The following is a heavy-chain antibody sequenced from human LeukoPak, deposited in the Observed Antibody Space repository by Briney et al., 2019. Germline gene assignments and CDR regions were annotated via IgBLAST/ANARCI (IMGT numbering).Heavy chain of an antibody. D-gene: IGHD3-22*01. CDR1: GYTFTGYY. Sequence: GASVKVSCKASGYTFTGYYMHWVRQAPGQGLEWMGWINPNSGGTNYAQKFQGRVTMTRDTSISTAYMELSRLRSDDTAVYYCARDTYDSSGYTYYYYMDVWGKGTTVTVSS. J-gene: IGHJ6*03. CDR2: INPNSGGT. V-gene: IGHV1-2*02. CDR3: ARDTYDSSGYTYYYYMDV.